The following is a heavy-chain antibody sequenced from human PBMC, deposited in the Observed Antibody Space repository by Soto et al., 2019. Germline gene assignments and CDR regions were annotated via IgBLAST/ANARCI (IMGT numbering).Heavy chain of an antibody. Sequence: QVQLVQSGAEVKKPGASVKVSCKASGYTFTGYYMHWVRQAPGQGLEWMGWINPNSGGTNYAQKFQGWVTMTRDTTISTADMERIRLRADDMAVYYCAGGSARDDAFDIWGQGTMVTVSS. CDR1: GYTFTGYY. CDR3: AGGSARDDAFDI. J-gene: IGHJ3*02. CDR2: INPNSGGT. V-gene: IGHV1-2*04.